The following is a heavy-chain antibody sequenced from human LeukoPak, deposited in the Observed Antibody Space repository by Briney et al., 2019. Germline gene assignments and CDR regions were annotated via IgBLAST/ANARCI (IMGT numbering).Heavy chain of an antibody. CDR1: GYTFTSYD. CDR2: ISAYNGNT. V-gene: IGHV1-18*01. CDR3: ARMGYCSSTSCYGPAGTDYYYYMDV. D-gene: IGHD2-2*01. Sequence: ASVKVSCKASGYTFTSYDINWVRQAPGQGLEWMGWISAYNGNTNYAQKLQGRVTMTTDTSTSTAYMELRSLRSDDTAVYYCARMGYCSSTSCYGPAGTDYYYYMDVWGKGTTVTISS. J-gene: IGHJ6*03.